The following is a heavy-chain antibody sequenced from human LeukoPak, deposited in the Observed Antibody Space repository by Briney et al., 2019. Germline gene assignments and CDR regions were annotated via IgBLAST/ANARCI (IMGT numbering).Heavy chain of an antibody. CDR3: ARSPDILTGENFDY. V-gene: IGHV1-8*01. CDR1: GYTFTSYD. Sequence: ASVKVSCKASGYTFTSYDINWVRQATGQGLEWMGWMNPNSGNTGYAQKFQGRVTMTRDTSISTDYMELSRLRYDDTAVYYCARSPDILTGENFDYWGQGTLVTVSS. CDR2: MNPNSGNT. J-gene: IGHJ4*02. D-gene: IGHD3-9*01.